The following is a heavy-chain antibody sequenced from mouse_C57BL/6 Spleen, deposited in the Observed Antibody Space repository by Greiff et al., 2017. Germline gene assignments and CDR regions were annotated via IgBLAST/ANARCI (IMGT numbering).Heavy chain of an antibody. V-gene: IGHV3-6*01. D-gene: IGHD1-1*01. CDR3: ARDYYGSSYGYARDY. J-gene: IGHJ4*01. Sequence: EVKLQESGPGLVKPSQSLSLTCSVTGYSITSGYYWNWIRQFPGNKLEWMGYISYDGSNNYNPSLKNRISITRDTSKNQFFLKLNSVTTEDTATYYCARDYYGSSYGYARDYWGQGTSVTVSS. CDR2: ISYDGSN. CDR1: GYSITSGYY.